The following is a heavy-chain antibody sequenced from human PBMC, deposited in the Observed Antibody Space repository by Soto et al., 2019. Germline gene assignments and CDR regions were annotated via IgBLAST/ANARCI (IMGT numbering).Heavy chain of an antibody. D-gene: IGHD2-21*01. CDR2: ISSDGTTI. CDR1: GFTFSGYW. Sequence: LRLSCAASGFTFSGYWMSWVRQAPGKGLEWVSSISSDGTTIYYADSVQGRFTISRDNDKNSLYLQMNSLKGEDTATYYCVRVGVVARPYWGQGTPVTVSS. CDR3: VRVGVVARPY. J-gene: IGHJ4*02. V-gene: IGHV3-48*03.